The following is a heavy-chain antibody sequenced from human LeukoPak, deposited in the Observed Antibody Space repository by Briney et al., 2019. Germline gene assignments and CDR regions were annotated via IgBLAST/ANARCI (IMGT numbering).Heavy chain of an antibody. V-gene: IGHV3-7*03. CDR3: AKHKENYGDSCLDDY. D-gene: IGHD4-17*01. Sequence: GGSLRLSCAASGFTFSSYWMNWARQAPGKGLEWVASINHNGNVNYYVDSVKGRFTISRDNAKNSLYLQMNSLRGEDTAVYYCAKHKENYGDSCLDDYWGQGTLVTVSS. CDR2: INHNGNVN. CDR1: GFTFSSYW. J-gene: IGHJ4*02.